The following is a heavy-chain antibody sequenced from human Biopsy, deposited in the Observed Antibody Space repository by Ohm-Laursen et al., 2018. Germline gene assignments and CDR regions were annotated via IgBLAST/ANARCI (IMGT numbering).Heavy chain of an antibody. CDR2: VYYTGST. CDR1: GDSISSYY. CDR3: ARDRGYYSDRTVPGYFDL. D-gene: IGHD3-22*01. V-gene: IGHV4-59*01. Sequence: GTLSLTCSVSGDSISSYYWSWIRQPPGKGLEWIGYVYYTGSTDYNPSLQSRVTISVDTSKNHFSLRLRSMTPADTAMYYCARDRGYYSDRTVPGYFDLWGRGTLVTVSS. J-gene: IGHJ2*01.